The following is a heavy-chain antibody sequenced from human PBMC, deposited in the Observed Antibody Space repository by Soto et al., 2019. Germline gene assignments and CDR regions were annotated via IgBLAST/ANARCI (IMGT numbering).Heavy chain of an antibody. CDR2: VGTNNANT. V-gene: IGHV1-18*01. D-gene: IGHD3-22*01. CDR1: GYSFTAYG. J-gene: IGHJ4*02. Sequence: QVQLVQSGPEVKMPGASVKVSCKTSGYSFTAYGLAWLRQAPGQRPEWLGWVGTNNANTNYAQKFQDRVTMITDRSTTTTYMELRSLRSDDTAVYYCARELNTDTSAYYSFAFWGQGTLVTVSS. CDR3: ARELNTDTSAYYSFAF.